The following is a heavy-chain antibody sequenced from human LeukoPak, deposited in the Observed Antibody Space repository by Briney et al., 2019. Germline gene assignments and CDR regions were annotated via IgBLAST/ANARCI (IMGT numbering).Heavy chain of an antibody. D-gene: IGHD3-22*01. CDR3: ASATYYYDSSGYYYYYGMDV. Sequence: ASVKVSCKASGYTFTGYYMHWVRQAPGQGLEWMGWINPNSGGTSYTQKFQGRVTMTRDTSISTAYMELSRLRSDDTAVYYCASATYYYDSSGYYYYYGMDVWGQGTTVTVSS. J-gene: IGHJ6*02. CDR1: GYTFTGYY. CDR2: INPNSGGT. V-gene: IGHV1-2*02.